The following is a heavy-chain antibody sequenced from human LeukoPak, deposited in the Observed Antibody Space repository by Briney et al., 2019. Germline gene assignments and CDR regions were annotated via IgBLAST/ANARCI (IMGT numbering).Heavy chain of an antibody. D-gene: IGHD6-6*01. J-gene: IGHJ6*03. CDR1: GFTFSSYA. CDR2: ISYDGSNK. CDR3: ARVGVAARPWSLFLYYYMDV. Sequence: PGGSLRLSCAASGFTFSSYAMHWVRQAPGKGLEWVAVISYDGSNKYYADSVKGRFTISRDNSKNTLYLQMNSLRAEDTAVYYCARVGVAARPWSLFLYYYMDVWGKGTTVTVSS. V-gene: IGHV3-30*01.